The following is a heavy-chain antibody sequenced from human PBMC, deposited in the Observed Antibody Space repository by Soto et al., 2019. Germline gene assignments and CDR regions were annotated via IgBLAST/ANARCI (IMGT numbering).Heavy chain of an antibody. V-gene: IGHV3-30*18. D-gene: IGHD1-26*01. CDR2: MSSDGSKI. CDR3: AKDEGVGGTLGLFDY. J-gene: IGHJ4*02. CDR1: GFDFTYYA. Sequence: QVQLVESGGGAVQPGESLRLSCVASGFDFTYYAMHWVRQAPGKGLESVAGMSSDGSKIHHTDSVKGRFTISRDNSKNTLYLQMNSLRKEDTAGYFCAKDEGVGGTLGLFDYWGQGTLVSVSS.